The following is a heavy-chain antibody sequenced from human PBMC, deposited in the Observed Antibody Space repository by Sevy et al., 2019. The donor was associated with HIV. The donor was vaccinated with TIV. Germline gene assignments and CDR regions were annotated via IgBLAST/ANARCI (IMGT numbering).Heavy chain of an antibody. Sequence: GGSLRLSCAASGFIFSNYSMNWVRQAPGKGLEWVSSISGRSSYIYNADSVKGRFTSSRDNAKNSLYLQMNSLRAEDTAVYYCVRVLRVVRIDYFDYWGQGTLVTVSS. D-gene: IGHD2-2*01. CDR2: ISGRSSYI. CDR3: VRVLRVVRIDYFDY. CDR1: GFIFSNYS. J-gene: IGHJ4*02. V-gene: IGHV3-21*01.